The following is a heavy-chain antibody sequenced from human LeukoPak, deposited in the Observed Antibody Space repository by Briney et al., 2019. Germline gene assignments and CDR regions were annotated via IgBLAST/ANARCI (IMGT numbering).Heavy chain of an antibody. CDR2: IKQDGSEK. Sequence: GGSLRLSCAAFSGYWMTWVRQAPGKGLEWVANIKQDGSEKYYVDSVKGRFTISRDNAKNSLYLQMNSLRAEDTAVYYCARDLTPSLISSSSDYWGQGTLVTVSS. J-gene: IGHJ4*02. D-gene: IGHD6-6*01. V-gene: IGHV3-7*01. CDR1: SGYW. CDR3: ARDLTPSLISSSSDY.